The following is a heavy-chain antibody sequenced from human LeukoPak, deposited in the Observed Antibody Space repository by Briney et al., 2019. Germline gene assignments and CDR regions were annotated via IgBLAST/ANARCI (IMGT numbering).Heavy chain of an antibody. J-gene: IGHJ5*02. D-gene: IGHD3-10*01. CDR3: ARGDMVRGVGWFDP. V-gene: IGHV4-34*12. Sequence: SETLSLTCAVYGGSFSGYYWGWVRQPPGKALEWIGNIFYSGSTYYSPSLKSRVTISLDTSRNQFSLKLSSVTAADTAVYYCARGDMVRGVGWFDPWGQGTLVTASS. CDR1: GGSFSGYY. CDR2: IFYSGST.